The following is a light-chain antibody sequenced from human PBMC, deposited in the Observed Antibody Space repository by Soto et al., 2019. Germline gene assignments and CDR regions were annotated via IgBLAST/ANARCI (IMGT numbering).Light chain of an antibody. V-gene: IGLV2-14*01. J-gene: IGLJ1*01. Sequence: QSALTQPASGSGSPGQSITISCTGTSSDVGGYNYVSWYQQHPGKAPKLMIYDVSNRPSGVSNRFSGSKSGNTASLTISGLQAEDEADYYCSSYTSSSTYVFGTGTKVPVL. CDR1: SSDVGGYNY. CDR3: SSYTSSSTYV. CDR2: DVS.